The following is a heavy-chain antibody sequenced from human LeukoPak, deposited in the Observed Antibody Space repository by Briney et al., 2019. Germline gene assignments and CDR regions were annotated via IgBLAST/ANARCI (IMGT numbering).Heavy chain of an antibody. J-gene: IGHJ4*02. CDR2: FDPEDGET. CDR3: ATTPVVAAVNFDY. D-gene: IGHD2-15*01. CDR1: GYTFTSYG. Sequence: GASVKVSCKASGYTFTSYGINWVRQAPGKGLEWMGGFDPEDGETIYAQKFQGRVTMTEDTSTDTAYMELSSLRSEDTAVYYCATTPVVAAVNFDYWGQGTLVTVSS. V-gene: IGHV1-24*01.